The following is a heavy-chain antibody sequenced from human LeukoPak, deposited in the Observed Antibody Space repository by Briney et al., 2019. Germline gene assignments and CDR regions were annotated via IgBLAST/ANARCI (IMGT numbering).Heavy chain of an antibody. CDR2: IVYDGSHK. CDR1: GFTFNRFG. Sequence: PGGSLRLSCAASGFTFNRFGMNWVRQAPGKGLEWVAFIVYDGSHKYYADSVKGRFTMSRDNSKNTLYLQINSLRAEDTAVYYCAKDHLPGIVVADRDYWGLGTLVTVSS. CDR3: AKDHLPGIVVADRDY. D-gene: IGHD6-19*01. J-gene: IGHJ4*02. V-gene: IGHV3-30*02.